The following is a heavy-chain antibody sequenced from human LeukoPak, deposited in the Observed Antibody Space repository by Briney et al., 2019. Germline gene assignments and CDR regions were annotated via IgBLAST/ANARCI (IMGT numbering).Heavy chain of an antibody. CDR1: GGSISSYY. V-gene: IGHV4-59*01. J-gene: IGHJ5*02. Sequence: PSETLSLTCTVSGGSISSYYWSWIRQPPGKGLEWIGYIYYSGSTNYNPSLKSRVTISVDTSKNQFSLKLGSVTAADTAVYYCARGGYSGRGKQYNWFDPWGQGTLVTVSS. CDR2: IYYSGST. CDR3: ARGGYSGRGKQYNWFDP. D-gene: IGHD1-26*01.